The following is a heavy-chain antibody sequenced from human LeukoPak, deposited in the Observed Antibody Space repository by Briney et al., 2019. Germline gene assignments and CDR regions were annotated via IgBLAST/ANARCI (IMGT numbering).Heavy chain of an antibody. CDR1: GFTFRNFA. J-gene: IGHJ4*02. D-gene: IGHD3-16*01. V-gene: IGHV3-23*01. Sequence: NPGGSLRLSCSASGFTFRNFAISWVRQAPGKGLEWVSSIGGGDTHYADSVKGRFTISRDDSRSTVDLQMSSLRAEDTAVYYCAKDGQAFNSIYDYLDSRGQGTPGTVSP. CDR3: AKDGQAFNSIYDYLDS. CDR2: IGGGDT.